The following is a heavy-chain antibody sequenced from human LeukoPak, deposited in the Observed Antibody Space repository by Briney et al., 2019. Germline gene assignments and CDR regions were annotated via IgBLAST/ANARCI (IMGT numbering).Heavy chain of an antibody. V-gene: IGHV5-51*01. J-gene: IGHJ4*02. D-gene: IGHD3-10*01. CDR2: IYPGDADT. CDR1: GYSFTSYW. Sequence: GESLKISCKGSGYSFTSYWIGWVRQMPGKGLEWVGIIYPGDADTRYSPSFQGQVTISADKSISTAYLQWSSLKASDTAMYYCATTRYIWFGELFSLDYWGQGTLVTVSS. CDR3: ATTRYIWFGELFSLDY.